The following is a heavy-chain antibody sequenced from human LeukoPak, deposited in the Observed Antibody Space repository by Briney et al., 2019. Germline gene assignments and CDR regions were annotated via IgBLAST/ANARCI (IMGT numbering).Heavy chain of an antibody. J-gene: IGHJ6*03. CDR2: ISSSGSTI. CDR3: ARGARLYYYGSGSSFYYYYYYMDV. CDR1: GLTFSSFA. V-gene: IGHV3-48*04. Sequence: PGGSLRLSCAASGLTFSSFAMSWVRQAPGKGLEWVSYISSSGSTIYYADSVKGRFTISRDNAKNSLYLQMNSLRAEDTAVYYCARGARLYYYGSGSSFYYYYYYMDVWGKGTTVTVSS. D-gene: IGHD3-10*01.